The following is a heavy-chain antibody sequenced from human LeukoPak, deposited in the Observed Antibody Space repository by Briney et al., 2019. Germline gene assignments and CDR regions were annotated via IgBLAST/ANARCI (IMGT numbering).Heavy chain of an antibody. J-gene: IGHJ4*02. CDR3: ARDPYGDSVGYFDY. Sequence: GGSLRLSCAASGFTFSSYSMNWVRQAPGKGLEWVSSISSSSSYIYYADSVKGRFTISRNNAKNSLYLQMNSLRAQDTAVYYCARDPYGDSVGYFDYCGEGTLVTPSS. CDR1: GFTFSSYS. CDR2: ISSSSSYI. V-gene: IGHV3-21*01. D-gene: IGHD4-17*01.